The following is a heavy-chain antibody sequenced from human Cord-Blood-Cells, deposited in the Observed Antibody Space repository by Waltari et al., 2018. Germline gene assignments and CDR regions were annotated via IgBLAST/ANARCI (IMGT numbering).Heavy chain of an antibody. CDR2: INHSGST. J-gene: IGHJ2*01. Sequence: QVQLQQWGAGLLKPSETLSLTCAVYGGSFSGYYWSWIRQPPGKGLEWIGEINHSGSTNYNPSLKSRVTISVDTSKNQFSLKLSSVTAADTAVYYCARLTGARDWYFDLWGRGTLVTVSS. V-gene: IGHV4-34*01. D-gene: IGHD7-27*01. CDR3: ARLTGARDWYFDL. CDR1: GGSFSGYY.